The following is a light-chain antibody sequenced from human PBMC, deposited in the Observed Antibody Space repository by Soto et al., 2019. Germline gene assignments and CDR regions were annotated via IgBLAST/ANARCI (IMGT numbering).Light chain of an antibody. J-gene: IGLJ2*01. V-gene: IGLV1-36*01. CDR1: SSNIGNNA. CDR2: YND. Sequence: QSVLTQPPSVSEAPRQRVTISCSGSSSNIGNNAVNWYQQLPGKAPKLLIYYNDLLSSAVSDRFSGSKSGTSASLAISGLQSEDEADYYCAAWDDSMNGVLFGGGTKLTVL. CDR3: AAWDDSMNGVL.